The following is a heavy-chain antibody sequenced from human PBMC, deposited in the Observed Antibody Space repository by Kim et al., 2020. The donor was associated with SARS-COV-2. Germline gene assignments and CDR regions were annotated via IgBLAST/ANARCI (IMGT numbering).Heavy chain of an antibody. CDR2: ISSDGGST. V-gene: IGHV3-64*05. D-gene: IGHD3-10*01. J-gene: IGHJ4*02. Sequence: GGSLRLSCSASGFTFSNYAMHWVRQAPGKGLEYVSAISSDGGSTYYADSVKGRFTISRDNSKNMLYVQMSSLRVEDTALYYCVTRNYYNSGSYYEGAPFDFWGQGTLVTVSS. CDR3: VTRNYYNSGSYYEGAPFDF. CDR1: GFTFSNYA.